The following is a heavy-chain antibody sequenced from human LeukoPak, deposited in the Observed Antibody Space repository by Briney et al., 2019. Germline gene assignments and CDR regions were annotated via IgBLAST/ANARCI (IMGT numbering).Heavy chain of an antibody. D-gene: IGHD6-13*01. CDR2: INHSGNT. Sequence: KPSETLSLTCAVYGGSFGGYYWSWIRQPPGKGLEWIGEINHSGNTNDNPSHKSRATISVDTSKNQFSLKLRSVTAADTAVYYCARVAAAGTDPGAFDMWGQGTTVTVSS. J-gene: IGHJ3*02. V-gene: IGHV4-34*04. CDR1: GGSFGGYY. CDR3: ARVAAAGTDPGAFDM.